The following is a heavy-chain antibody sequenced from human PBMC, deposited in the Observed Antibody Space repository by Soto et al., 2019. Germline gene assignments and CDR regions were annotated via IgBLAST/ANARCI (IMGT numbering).Heavy chain of an antibody. CDR2: ISYDGRKT. J-gene: IGHJ4*02. V-gene: IGHV3-30*18. CDR1: GFTFTSYG. CDR3: AKAANTATTGVRPDFSYS. D-gene: IGHD4-17*01. Sequence: PGGSLRLSCAASGFTFTSYGMHWFRQAPVKGLEWVAVISYDGRKTRYADSVKGRFTISRDDSKNTVYLQMNSLRDEDTAVYYCAKAANTATTGVRPDFSYSWGEGTLVTVSS.